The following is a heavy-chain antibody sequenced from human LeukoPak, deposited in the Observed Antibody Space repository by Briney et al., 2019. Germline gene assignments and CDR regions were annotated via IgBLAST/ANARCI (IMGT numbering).Heavy chain of an antibody. V-gene: IGHV3-11*04. CDR1: GFTFSDYY. J-gene: IGHJ4*02. CDR3: ASLSGDSSDYPRWYFDY. Sequence: GGSLRLSCAASGFTFSDYYMSWIRQAPGKGLEWVSYISSSGSTIYYADSVKGRFTISRDNSKNTLYLQMNSLRAEDTAVYYCASLSGDSSDYPRWYFDYWGQGTLVTVSS. CDR2: ISSSGSTI. D-gene: IGHD3-22*01.